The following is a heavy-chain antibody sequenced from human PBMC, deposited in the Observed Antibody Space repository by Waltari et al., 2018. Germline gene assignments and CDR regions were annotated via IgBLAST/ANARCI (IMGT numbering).Heavy chain of an antibody. CDR3: ARDQSSPITH. V-gene: IGHV4-34*01. CDR1: GGSFSGYY. CDR2: INHRGST. D-gene: IGHD6-13*01. Sequence: QVQLQQWGAGLLKPSETLSLTCAVYGGSFSGYYWSWIRQPPGKGLEWIGEINHRGSTNYNPSLKSRVTTSVDTSKNQFSLKLSSVTAADTAVYYCARDQSSPITHWGQGTLVTVSS. J-gene: IGHJ4*02.